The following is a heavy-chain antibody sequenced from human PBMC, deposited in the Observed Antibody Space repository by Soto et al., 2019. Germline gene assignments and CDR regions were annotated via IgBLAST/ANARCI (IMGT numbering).Heavy chain of an antibody. Sequence: EVQLLESGGGLIQPGGSLRLSCAASGFTFSNYAMSWVRQAPGKGPEWVSGVSDSGTTTYYADSVKGRFTISRDNSKNTLYLQMNSLRPDDTALYYCAKTCSGAHFDSWGQGTLVTVSS. CDR2: VSDSGTTT. CDR1: GFTFSNYA. V-gene: IGHV3-23*01. CDR3: AKTCSGAHFDS. D-gene: IGHD2-15*01. J-gene: IGHJ4*02.